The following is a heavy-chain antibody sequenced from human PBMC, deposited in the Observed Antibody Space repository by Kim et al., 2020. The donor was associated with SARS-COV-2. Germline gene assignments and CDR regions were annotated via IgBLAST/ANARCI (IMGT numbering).Heavy chain of an antibody. CDR2: ISSSSSYT. CDR3: ARYCSGGSCYPAGYYYYGMDV. V-gene: IGHV3-11*03. J-gene: IGHJ6*02. Sequence: GGSLRLSCAASGFTFSDYYMSWIRQAPGKGLEWVSYISSSSSYTNYADSVKGRFTISRDNAKNSLYLQMNSLRAEDTAVYYCARYCSGGSCYPAGYYYYGMDVWGQGTTVTVSS. CDR1: GFTFSDYY. D-gene: IGHD2-15*01.